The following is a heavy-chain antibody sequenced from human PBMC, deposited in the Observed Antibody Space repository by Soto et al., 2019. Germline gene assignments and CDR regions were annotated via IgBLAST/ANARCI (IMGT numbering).Heavy chain of an antibody. J-gene: IGHJ4*02. V-gene: IGHV4-34*01. Sequence: PSETLSLTCAVYGGSFSGYHWTWIRQPPGKGLEWIGEIHHDGSTNYSPSLKSRVTISVDTSRNQFSLKVTFVTAADTAMYYCARGSYEEWPPPAFWGQGTLVTVSS. CDR3: ARGSYEEWPPPAF. CDR1: GGSFSGYH. CDR2: IHHDGST. D-gene: IGHD3-3*01.